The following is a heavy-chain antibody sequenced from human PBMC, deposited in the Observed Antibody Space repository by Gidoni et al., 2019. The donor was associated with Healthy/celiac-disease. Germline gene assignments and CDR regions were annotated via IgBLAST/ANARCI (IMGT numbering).Heavy chain of an antibody. J-gene: IGHJ4*02. CDR3: TRGIVGATTVFDY. Sequence: EVQLVESGGGLVQPGRSLRLSCTASGFTCGDYAMSWVRQAPGKGLEWVGFIRSKAYGGTTEYAASVKGRFTISRDDSKSIAYLQMNSLKTEDTAVYYCTRGIVGATTVFDYWGQGTLVTVSS. V-gene: IGHV3-49*04. CDR2: IRSKAYGGTT. CDR1: GFTCGDYA. D-gene: IGHD1-26*01.